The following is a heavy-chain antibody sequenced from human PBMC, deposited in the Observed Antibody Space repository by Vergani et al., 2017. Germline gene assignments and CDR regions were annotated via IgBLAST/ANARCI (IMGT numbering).Heavy chain of an antibody. CDR3: ARDGRITGTTEVDY. D-gene: IGHD1-20*01. CDR2: ISSISSTI. Sequence: EVQLVESGGGLVQPGGSLRLSCAASGFTFRSYSMSWVRQAPWKGLEWVSYISSISSTIYYADTVKGRFTISRDNAKNSLYLQMNSLRAEDTAVYYCARDGRITGTTEVDYWGQGTLVTVSS. V-gene: IGHV3-48*01. J-gene: IGHJ4*02. CDR1: GFTFRSYS.